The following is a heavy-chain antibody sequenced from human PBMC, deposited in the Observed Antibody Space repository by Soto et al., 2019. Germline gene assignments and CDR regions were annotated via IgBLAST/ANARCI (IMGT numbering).Heavy chain of an antibody. V-gene: IGHV4-30-2*01. CDR2: IYHSGST. CDR1: GGSISIGGYS. Sequence: KASETLSLTCAVSGGSISIGGYSWSWIRQPPGKGLEWIGYIYHSGSTYYNPSLKSRVTISVDRSKNQFSLKLSSVTAADTAVYYCARDYYGMDVWGQGTTVTVSS. CDR3: ARDYYGMDV. J-gene: IGHJ6*02.